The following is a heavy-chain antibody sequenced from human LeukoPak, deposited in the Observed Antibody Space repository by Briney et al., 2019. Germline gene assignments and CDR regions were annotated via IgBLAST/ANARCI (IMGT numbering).Heavy chain of an antibody. CDR3: VRDRLVLRGYGALHFDY. CDR2: INPNSGGT. J-gene: IGHJ4*02. Sequence: ASVKVSCKASGYTFTGYYMHWVRQAPGQGLEWMGWINPNSGGTNYAQKFQGRVTMTRDTSISTAYMELSRLRSDDTAVYYCVRDRLVLRGYGALHFDYWGQGTLVTVSS. D-gene: IGHD3-22*01. V-gene: IGHV1-2*02. CDR1: GYTFTGYY.